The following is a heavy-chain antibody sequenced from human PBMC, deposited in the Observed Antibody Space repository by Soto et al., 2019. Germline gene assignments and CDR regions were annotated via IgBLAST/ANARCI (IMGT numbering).Heavy chain of an antibody. Sequence: QVQLQQWGAGLLKPSETLSLTCAVYGGSFSGYYWSWIRQPPGKGLEWIGEINHSGSTNYNPSLKRRVTIAVDTSKNQFALKPSSVTAADTAVYYCARGRGRILVATRGHFDYWGQGTLVTVSS. CDR1: GGSFSGYY. J-gene: IGHJ4*02. V-gene: IGHV4-34*01. CDR3: ARGRGRILVATRGHFDY. D-gene: IGHD5-12*01. CDR2: INHSGST.